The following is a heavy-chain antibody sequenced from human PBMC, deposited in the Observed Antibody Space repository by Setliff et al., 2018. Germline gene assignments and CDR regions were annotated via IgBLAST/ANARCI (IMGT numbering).Heavy chain of an antibody. CDR3: ARDQAPLGIYWFDP. D-gene: IGHD5-12*01. J-gene: IGHJ5*02. Sequence: PGGSLRLSCAASGFTFVNYWMHWVRQAPGKGLVWVSYISSSSSTIYYADSVKGRFTISRDNAKNSLYLQMNSLRAEDTAVYYCARDQAPLGIYWFDPWGQGTLVTVS. CDR2: ISSSSSTI. CDR1: GFTFVNYW. V-gene: IGHV3-48*04.